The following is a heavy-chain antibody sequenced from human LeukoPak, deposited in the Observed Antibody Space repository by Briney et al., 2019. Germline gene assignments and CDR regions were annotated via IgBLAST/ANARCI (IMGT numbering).Heavy chain of an antibody. V-gene: IGHV1-46*01. CDR3: ARDQEGFDY. CDR1: GYTFTSNY. Sequence: GASVKVSCKASGYTFTSNYIHWVRQAPGQGLEWMGMIYPRDGSTSYVQKFQGRVTVTRDTSTSIVHMELSGPRSEDTAVYYCARDQEGFDYWGQGTLVTVSS. J-gene: IGHJ4*02. CDR2: IYPRDGST.